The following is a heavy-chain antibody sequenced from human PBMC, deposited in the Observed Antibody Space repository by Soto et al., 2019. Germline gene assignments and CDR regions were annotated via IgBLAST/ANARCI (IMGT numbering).Heavy chain of an antibody. J-gene: IGHJ5*02. D-gene: IGHD3-22*01. CDR1: GGSISSGGYS. Sequence: SETLSLTCAVSGGSISSGGYSWSWVRQPPGKGLEWIGYIYHSGNTYYNPSLKSRVTISVGRSKNQFSLKLSSVTAADTAVYYCARCCYYDSSGYYYPNWFDPWGQGTLVTVYS. CDR3: ARCCYYDSSGYYYPNWFDP. V-gene: IGHV4-30-2*01. CDR2: IYHSGNT.